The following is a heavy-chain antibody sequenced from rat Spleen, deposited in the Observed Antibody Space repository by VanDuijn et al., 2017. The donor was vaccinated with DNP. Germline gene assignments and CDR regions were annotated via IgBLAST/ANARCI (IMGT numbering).Heavy chain of an antibody. CDR2: ISYSGRT. D-gene: IGHD4-2*01. CDR3: ATGGAGIWFAY. Sequence: EVQLQESGSGLVKPSQSLSLTCSVTGYSITSNYWGWIRQFPGNKMEYIGHISYSGRTDYNPSLKSRISITRDTSKNQFFLQLNSVTTEDTATYYCATGGAGIWFAYWGQGTLVTVSS. V-gene: IGHV3-1*01. J-gene: IGHJ3*01. CDR1: GYSITSNY.